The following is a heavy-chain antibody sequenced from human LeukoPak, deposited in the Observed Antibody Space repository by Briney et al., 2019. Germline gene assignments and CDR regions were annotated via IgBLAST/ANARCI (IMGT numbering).Heavy chain of an antibody. CDR2: ISSSSSTI. CDR1: GFTFSNYS. CDR3: ARDLDYYDSSGYLRSAEYFQH. D-gene: IGHD3-22*01. Sequence: PGGSLRLSCAASGFTFSNYSMNWVRQAPGKGLEWVSYISSSSSTIYYADSVKGRFTISRDNAKNSLYLQMNSLRAEDTAVYYCARDLDYYDSSGYLRSAEYFQHWGQGTLVTVSS. V-gene: IGHV3-48*01. J-gene: IGHJ1*01.